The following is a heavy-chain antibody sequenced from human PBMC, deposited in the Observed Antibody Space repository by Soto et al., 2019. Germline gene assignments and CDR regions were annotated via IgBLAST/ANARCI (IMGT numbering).Heavy chain of an antibody. V-gene: IGHV4-31*03. D-gene: IGHD3-22*01. Sequence: QVQLQESGPGLVKPSQTLSLTCTVSGGSISSGGYYWSWIRQHPGKGLEWIGYIYYSGSTYYNPSLKSRVTIAVDTSKNQFSLKLRSVTAADTAVYYCARDTHDSSGYWPYYGMDVWGQGTTVTVSS. J-gene: IGHJ6*02. CDR2: IYYSGST. CDR3: ARDTHDSSGYWPYYGMDV. CDR1: GGSISSGGYY.